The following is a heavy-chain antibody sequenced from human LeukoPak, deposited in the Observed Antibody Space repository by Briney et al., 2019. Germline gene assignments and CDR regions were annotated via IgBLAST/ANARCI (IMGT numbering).Heavy chain of an antibody. CDR3: ARGRFYYGSGSYQLDP. CDR1: GYTFTSYD. Sequence: ASVKVSCKASGYTFTSYDINWVRQATGQGLEWMGWMNPNSGNTGYAQKFQGRVTMTRNTSISTAYMELSSLRSEDTAVYYCARGRFYYGSGSYQLDPWGQGTLVTVSS. D-gene: IGHD3-10*01. J-gene: IGHJ5*02. CDR2: MNPNSGNT. V-gene: IGHV1-8*01.